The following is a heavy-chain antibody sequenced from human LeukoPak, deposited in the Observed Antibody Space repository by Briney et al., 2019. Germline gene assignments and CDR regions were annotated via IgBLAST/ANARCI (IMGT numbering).Heavy chain of an antibody. CDR1: GYTFTGYY. Sequence: ASVKVSCKASGYTFTGYYMHWVRQATGQGLEWMGWMNPNSGNTGYAQKFQGRVTMTRNTSISTAYMELSSLRSEDTAVYYCARGPRFGELWGQGTLVTVSS. CDR2: MNPNSGNT. D-gene: IGHD3-10*01. CDR3: ARGPRFGEL. J-gene: IGHJ4*02. V-gene: IGHV1-8*02.